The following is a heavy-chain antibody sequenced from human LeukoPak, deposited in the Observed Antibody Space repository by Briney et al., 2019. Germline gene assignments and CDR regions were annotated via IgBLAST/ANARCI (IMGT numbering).Heavy chain of an antibody. D-gene: IGHD1-26*01. Sequence: SETLSLTCTVSGGSISSYYWSWIRQPPGKGLEWIGYIYYSGSTNYNPSLKSRVTISVDTSKNQFSLKLSSVTAADTAVYYCARVDSGSYHWYFDPWGRGTLVTVSS. V-gene: IGHV4-59*01. CDR1: GGSISSYY. J-gene: IGHJ2*01. CDR2: IYYSGST. CDR3: ARVDSGSYHWYFDP.